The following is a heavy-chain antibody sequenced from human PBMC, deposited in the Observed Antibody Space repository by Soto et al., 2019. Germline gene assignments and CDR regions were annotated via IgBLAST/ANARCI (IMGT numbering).Heavy chain of an antibody. CDR1: GYTITSYG. CDR2: ISAYNGNT. J-gene: IGHJ3*02. D-gene: IGHD2-2*03. V-gene: IGHV1-18*04. CDR3: ARDSLDIVVVPAAYGDVAFDI. Sequence: ASAYVSCMASGYTITSYGISSVRQAPGQEPLRRGWISAYNGNTNYAQKLQGRVTMTTDTSTSTAYMELRSLRSDDTAVYYCARDSLDIVVVPAAYGDVAFDIWGQGTMVTVSS.